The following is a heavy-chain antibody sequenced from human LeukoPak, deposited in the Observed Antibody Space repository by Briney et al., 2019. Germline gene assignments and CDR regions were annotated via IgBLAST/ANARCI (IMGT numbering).Heavy chain of an antibody. CDR1: GGSISSGSYD. CDR3: ARDSDHNLWSGYYLDS. J-gene: IGHJ4*02. V-gene: IGHV4-61*02. CDR2: IYTRGST. D-gene: IGHD3-3*01. Sequence: SETLSLTCTVSGGSISSGSYDGSWIPQPAGKGLEGTGRIYTRGSTIYNPSLKSRLTISVDTSKYQFSLKLSSVTAADTAVYYCARDSDHNLWSGYYLDSWGQGTLVTVSS.